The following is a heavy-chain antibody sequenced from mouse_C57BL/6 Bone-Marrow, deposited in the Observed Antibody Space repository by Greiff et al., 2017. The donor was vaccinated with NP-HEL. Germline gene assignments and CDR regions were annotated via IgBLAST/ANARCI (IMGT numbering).Heavy chain of an antibody. CDR2: ISYDGSN. J-gene: IGHJ3*01. Sequence: EVQLVESGPGLVKPSQSLSLTCSVTGYSITSGYYWNWIRQFPGNKLEWMGYISYDGSNNYNPSLKNRISITRDTSKNQFFLKLNSVTTEDTATYYCAISAYWGQGTLVTVSA. V-gene: IGHV3-6*01. CDR1: GYSITSGYY. CDR3: AISAY.